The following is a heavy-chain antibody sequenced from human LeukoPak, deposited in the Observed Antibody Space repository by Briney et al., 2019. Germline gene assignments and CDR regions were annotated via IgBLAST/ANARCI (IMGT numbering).Heavy chain of an antibody. CDR3: ARGGVQQQLVNWFDY. CDR1: GGSFSGYY. J-gene: IGHJ4*02. V-gene: IGHV4-34*01. D-gene: IGHD6-13*01. Sequence: SETLSLTCAVYGGSFSGYYWSWIRQPPGKGLEWIGEINHSGSTNYNPSLKSRVTMSVDTSKNQFSLKLSSVTAADTAMYYCARGGVQQQLVNWFDYWGQGTLVTVSS. CDR2: INHSGST.